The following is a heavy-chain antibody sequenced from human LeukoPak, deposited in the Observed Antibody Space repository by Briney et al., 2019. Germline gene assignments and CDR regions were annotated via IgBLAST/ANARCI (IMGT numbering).Heavy chain of an antibody. CDR3: ASGKYGLRSWFDP. Sequence: GASVKVSCKASGGTFNRFAVTWVRQAPGQGLEWMGGIIPIFGTANYAQKFQGRVTITTDESTNTAYMELTSLTSGDTAVYYCASGKYGLRSWFDPWGQGTLVTVSP. CDR1: GGTFNRFA. CDR2: IIPIFGTA. D-gene: IGHD4-17*01. V-gene: IGHV1-69*05. J-gene: IGHJ5*02.